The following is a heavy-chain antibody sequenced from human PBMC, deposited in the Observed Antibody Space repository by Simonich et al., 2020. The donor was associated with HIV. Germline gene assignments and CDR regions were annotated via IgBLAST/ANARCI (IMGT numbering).Heavy chain of an antibody. CDR3: ARVIGARDTNDN. V-gene: IGHV3-7*01. D-gene: IGHD5-18*01. Sequence: EVQLVESGGGLVQPGGSLRLSCAASGFTFNRFRVSWVRQAPGKGREWVANIKEDGSEKRYVDSVKGRFTISRDNTKNSLYLQMDSLRAEDMGVYYCARVIGARDTNDNWGQGTLVTVSS. J-gene: IGHJ4*02. CDR1: GFTFNRFR. CDR2: IKEDGSEK.